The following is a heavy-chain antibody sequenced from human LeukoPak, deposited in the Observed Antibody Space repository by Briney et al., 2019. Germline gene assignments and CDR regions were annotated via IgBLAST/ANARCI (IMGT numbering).Heavy chain of an antibody. Sequence: SQTLSLTCTVSGVSISSGGYYWSWIRQHPGKGLEWIGYIYYSGSTYYNPSLKSRVTISVDTSKNQFSLKLSSVTAADTAVYYCARGSVAGTRVDYWGQGTLVTVSS. J-gene: IGHJ4*02. CDR3: ARGSVAGTRVDY. D-gene: IGHD6-19*01. V-gene: IGHV4-31*03. CDR2: IYYSGST. CDR1: GVSISSGGYY.